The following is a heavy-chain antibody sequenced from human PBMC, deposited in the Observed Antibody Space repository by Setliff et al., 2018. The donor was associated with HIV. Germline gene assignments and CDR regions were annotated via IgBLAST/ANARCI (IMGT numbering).Heavy chain of an antibody. V-gene: IGHV4-34*01. Sequence: LSLTCAVYSGSFSGYYWSWLRQPPGRGLEWIGEINQGGTTNYNPSLKTRVTVSVDTSKKQFSLKLKSVTAADTAVYYCARVEESRGWNFRGVIDNWGQGTLVTVSS. CDR3: ARVEESRGWNFRGVIDN. CDR1: SGSFSGYY. CDR2: INQGGTT. D-gene: IGHD3-10*01. J-gene: IGHJ4*02.